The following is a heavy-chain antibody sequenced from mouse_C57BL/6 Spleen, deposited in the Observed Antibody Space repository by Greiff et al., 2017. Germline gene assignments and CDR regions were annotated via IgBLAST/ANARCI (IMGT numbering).Heavy chain of an antibody. CDR2: INPNNGGT. CDR3: ARRGMGEVYFDY. V-gene: IGHV1-18*01. CDR1: GYTFTDYN. Sequence: VQLQQSGPELVKPGASVKIPCKASGYTFTDYNMDWVKQSHGKSLEWIGDINPNNGGTIYNQKFKGKATLTVDKSSSTAYMELRSLTSEDTAVYYSARRGMGEVYFDYWGQGTTLTVSS. J-gene: IGHJ2*01. D-gene: IGHD4-1*01.